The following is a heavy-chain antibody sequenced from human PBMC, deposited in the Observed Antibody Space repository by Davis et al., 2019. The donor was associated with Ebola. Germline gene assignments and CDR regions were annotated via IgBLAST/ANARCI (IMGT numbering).Heavy chain of an antibody. D-gene: IGHD3-3*01. CDR1: GFTFSSYA. CDR3: ARDRGITIFGVVIKDYYYYGMDV. V-gene: IGHV3-23*01. J-gene: IGHJ6*02. CDR2: ISGSGGST. Sequence: GESLKISCAASGFTFSSYAMSWVRQAPGKGLEWVSAISGSGGSTYYADSVKGRFTISRDNSKNTLYLQMNSLRAEDTAVYYCARDRGITIFGVVIKDYYYYGMDVWGQGTTVTVSS.